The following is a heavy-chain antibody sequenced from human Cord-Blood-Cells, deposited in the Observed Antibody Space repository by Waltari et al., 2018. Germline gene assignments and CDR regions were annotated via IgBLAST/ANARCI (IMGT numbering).Heavy chain of an antibody. J-gene: IGHJ5*02. Sequence: VQLQESGPGLVKPSKPLSLTCTVSGGSISGSYGIWILQPPGKGLEWIGYIYYSGSTNYNPSLKSRVTISVDTSKNQFSLKLSSVTAADTAVYYCARGVVVPAAINWFDPWCQGTLVTVSS. V-gene: IGHV4-59*01. CDR1: GGSISGSY. CDR2: IYYSGST. CDR3: ARGVVVPAAINWFDP. D-gene: IGHD2-2*02.